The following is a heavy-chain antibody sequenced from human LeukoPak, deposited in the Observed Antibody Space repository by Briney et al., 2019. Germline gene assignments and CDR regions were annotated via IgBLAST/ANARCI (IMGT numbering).Heavy chain of an antibody. CDR2: IIPILGIA. Sequence: EASVKVSCKASGGTFSSYAISWVRQAPGQGLEWMGRIIPILGIANYAQKFQGRVTITADKSTSTAYMELSSLRSEDTAVYYCAREDGYKAPFDYWGQGTLVTVSS. CDR1: GGTFSSYA. J-gene: IGHJ4*02. V-gene: IGHV1-69*04. CDR3: AREDGYKAPFDY. D-gene: IGHD5-24*01.